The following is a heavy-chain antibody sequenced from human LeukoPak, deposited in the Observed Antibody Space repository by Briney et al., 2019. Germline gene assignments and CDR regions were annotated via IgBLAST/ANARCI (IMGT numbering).Heavy chain of an antibody. V-gene: IGHV3-66*02. CDR3: ARDGRFLEWLSAHDAFDI. J-gene: IGHJ3*02. D-gene: IGHD3-3*01. Sequence: RGPLRLSCAASGFIVRRNYMTGVRQAPGKALEWVSLIHSGACTYVADSVKDRFTISRDNSKNTLHLQMNSLRAEDTAVYYCARDGRFLEWLSAHDAFDIWGQGTMVTVSS. CDR1: GFIVRRNY. CDR2: IHSGACT.